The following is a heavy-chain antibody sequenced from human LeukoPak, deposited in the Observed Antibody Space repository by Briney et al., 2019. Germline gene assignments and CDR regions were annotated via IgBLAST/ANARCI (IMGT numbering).Heavy chain of an antibody. D-gene: IGHD4-17*01. Sequence: GGSLRLSCKVSGFTIRDFTMNWVRQAPGRGLEWLSSITGVNTKYTDSVKGRFTVSRDMGERSLYLQLNTLRVEDTAVYYCERGGHGDYRDYFDYWGQGTLVTVSS. V-gene: IGHV3-21*01. J-gene: IGHJ4*02. CDR1: GFTIRDFT. CDR3: ERGGHGDYRDYFDY. CDR2: ITGVNT.